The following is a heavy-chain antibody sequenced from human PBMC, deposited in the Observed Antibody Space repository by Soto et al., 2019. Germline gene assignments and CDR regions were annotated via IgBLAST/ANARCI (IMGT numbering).Heavy chain of an antibody. CDR3: AKDLMVRGVIQTPFDY. J-gene: IGHJ4*02. CDR1: GFTFSSYG. CDR2: ISYDGSNK. D-gene: IGHD3-10*01. V-gene: IGHV3-30*18. Sequence: ESGGGVVQPGRSLRLSCAASGFTFSSYGMHWVRQAPGKGLEWVAVISYDGSNKYYADSVKGRFTISRDNSKNTLYLQMNSLRAEDTAVYYCAKDLMVRGVIQTPFDYWGQGTLVTVSS.